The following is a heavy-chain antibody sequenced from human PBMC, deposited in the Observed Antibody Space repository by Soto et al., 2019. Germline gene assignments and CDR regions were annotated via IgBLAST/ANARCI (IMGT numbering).Heavy chain of an antibody. J-gene: IGHJ4*02. CDR2: INHNGST. D-gene: IGHD4-17*01. Sequence: PSETLSLTCAVYGGSFSGYYWSWIRQPPGKGLEWIGEINHNGSTNYNPSIKSRVTITVDTSKNQFSLKLSSVTAADTAVYYCARGRKVGYGDYVGYFDYWGQGTLVTVSS. CDR1: GGSFSGYY. CDR3: ARGRKVGYGDYVGYFDY. V-gene: IGHV4-34*01.